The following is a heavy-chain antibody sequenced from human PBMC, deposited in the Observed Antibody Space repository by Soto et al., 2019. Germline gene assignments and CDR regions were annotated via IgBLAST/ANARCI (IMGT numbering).Heavy chain of an antibody. Sequence: QVQLQESGPGLVKPSETLSLTCTVSGGSISSYYWSWIRQPPGKGLVWIGYIYYSGSTNYNPSLKSRVTISVDTSKNQFSLKLSSVTAADTAVYYCARGYRSNRAYGLDVWGQGTTVTVSS. CDR2: IYYSGST. D-gene: IGHD6-13*01. CDR3: ARGYRSNRAYGLDV. CDR1: GGSISSYY. J-gene: IGHJ6*02. V-gene: IGHV4-59*01.